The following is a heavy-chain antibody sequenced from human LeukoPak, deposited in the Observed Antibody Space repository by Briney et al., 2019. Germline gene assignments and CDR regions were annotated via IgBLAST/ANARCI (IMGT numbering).Heavy chain of an antibody. V-gene: IGHV3-11*01. CDR3: ARDHCVGVCYPKN. D-gene: IGHD2-21*02. CDR2: ICSSGSTI. CDR1: GFTFSDYY. Sequence: GGSLRLSCAASGFTFSDYYMGRIRQAPGKGLEWVSYICSSGSTIYYADSVKGRFTISRDNAKNSLYLQMNSLRAEDTAVYYCARDHCVGVCYPKNWGQGTLVTVSS. J-gene: IGHJ4*02.